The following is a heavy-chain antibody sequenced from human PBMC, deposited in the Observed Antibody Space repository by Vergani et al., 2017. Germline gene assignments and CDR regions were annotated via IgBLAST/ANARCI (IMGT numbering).Heavy chain of an antibody. CDR2: INAGNGNT. D-gene: IGHD4-17*01. V-gene: IGHV1-3*01. CDR3: ATEKPRDYGLDY. Sequence: QVQLVQSGAEAKKPGASVKVSCKASGYTFTSFALHWVRQAPGQRLEWMGWINAGNGNTKYSQKFQDRVTITRDTSATTAYMQLSSLRSEDTAVYYCATEKPRDYGLDYWGQGTLVTVSS. J-gene: IGHJ4*02. CDR1: GYTFTSFA.